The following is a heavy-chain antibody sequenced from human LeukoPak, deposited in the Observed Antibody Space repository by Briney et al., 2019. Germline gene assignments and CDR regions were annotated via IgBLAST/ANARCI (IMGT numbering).Heavy chain of an antibody. CDR3: ARGPGIAVAGYAFDI. CDR1: GGTFSSYA. J-gene: IGHJ3*02. Sequence: QSGAEVKKPGSSVKVSCKASGGTFSSYAINWVRQATGQGLEWMGWMNPNSGNTGYAQKFQGRVTMTRNTSISTAYMELSSLRSEDTAVYYCARGPGIAVAGYAFDIWGQGTMVTVSS. CDR2: MNPNSGNT. V-gene: IGHV1-8*02. D-gene: IGHD6-19*01.